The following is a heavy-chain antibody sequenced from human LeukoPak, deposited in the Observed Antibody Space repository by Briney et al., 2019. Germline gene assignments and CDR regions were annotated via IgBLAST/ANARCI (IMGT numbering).Heavy chain of an antibody. CDR3: ARRAGAYSHPYDY. CDR1: GFTFSSNS. D-gene: IGHD4/OR15-4a*01. CDR2: IYSGGST. V-gene: IGHV3-53*01. Sequence: PGGSLRLSCTVSGFTFSSNSMSWVRQAPGKGLEWVSVIYSGGSTYYSDSVKGRFTISRDNSKNTLYLQMNSLRAEDTAVYYCARRAGAYSHPYDYWGQGTLVTVSS. J-gene: IGHJ4*02.